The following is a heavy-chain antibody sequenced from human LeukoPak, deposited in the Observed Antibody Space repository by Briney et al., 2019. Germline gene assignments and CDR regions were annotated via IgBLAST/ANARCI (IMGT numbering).Heavy chain of an antibody. V-gene: IGHV1-46*01. Sequence: ASVKVSCKASGYTFTSYYMHWVRQAPGQGLEWMGIINPSGGSTSYAQKFQGRVTMTRDMSTSTVYMELRSLRSEDTAVYYCARGEKTYYYDSSGYSIDYWGQGTLVTVSS. CDR2: INPSGGST. CDR3: ARGEKTYYYDSSGYSIDY. J-gene: IGHJ4*02. CDR1: GYTFTSYY. D-gene: IGHD3-22*01.